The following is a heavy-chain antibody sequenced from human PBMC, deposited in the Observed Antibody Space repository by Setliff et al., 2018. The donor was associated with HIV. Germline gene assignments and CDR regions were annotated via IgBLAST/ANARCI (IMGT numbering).Heavy chain of an antibody. CDR1: GGTFSSYA. CDR2: IIPIFGTA. J-gene: IGHJ6*03. CDR3: AREESSIAARHYYYMDV. Sequence: GPSVKVSCKASGGTFSSYAISWVRQAPGQGLEWMGGIIPIFGTANYAQKFQGRVTITADESTSTAYMELSSLRSDDTAVYYCAREESSIAARHYYYMDVWGKGTTVTVSS. D-gene: IGHD6-6*01. V-gene: IGHV1-69*13.